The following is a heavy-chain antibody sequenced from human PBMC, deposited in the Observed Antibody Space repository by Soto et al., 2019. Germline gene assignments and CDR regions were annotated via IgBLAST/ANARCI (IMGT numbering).Heavy chain of an antibody. V-gene: IGHV4-61*01. J-gene: IGHJ6*02. CDR3: ARDAYFRTRPWCMDV. D-gene: IGHD2-8*01. CDR2: IYYGGTT. Sequence: PSETLSLTCTVSSGSVSSATYYWNWIRQPPGKGLEWVGSIYYGGTTNYNPSLRSRVTISMDTSYNQLSLKLSSVTAADTAVYYCARDAYFRTRPWCMDVGGQGTSVTVFS. CDR1: SGSVSSATYY.